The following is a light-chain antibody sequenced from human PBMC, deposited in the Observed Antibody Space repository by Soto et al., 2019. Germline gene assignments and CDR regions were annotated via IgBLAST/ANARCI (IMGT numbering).Light chain of an antibody. Sequence: QSALTQPASVSGSPGQSITISCTGTSSDIGGYNYVSWYQRHPGKAPKLMISDVSNRPSGVSDRVSGSKSGNTASLTISGLQAEDEADYYCSSYTSTSTFLVFGGGTKLTVL. J-gene: IGLJ2*01. CDR3: SSYTSTSTFLV. CDR1: SSDIGGYNY. CDR2: DVS. V-gene: IGLV2-14*01.